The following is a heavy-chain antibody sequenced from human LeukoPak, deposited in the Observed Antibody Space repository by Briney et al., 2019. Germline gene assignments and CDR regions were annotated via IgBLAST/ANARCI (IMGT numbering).Heavy chain of an antibody. CDR1: GGSISSGSYY. D-gene: IGHD3-10*01. CDR3: ARDNNYYGSGSYHDY. CDR2: IYTSGST. V-gene: IGHV4-61*02. Sequence: PSQTLSLTCTVSGGSISSGSYYWSWIRQPAGKGLEWIGRIYTSGSTNYNPSLKSRVTMSVDTSKSQFSLKLSSVTAADTAVYYCARDNNYYGSGSYHDYWGQGTLVTVSS. J-gene: IGHJ4*02.